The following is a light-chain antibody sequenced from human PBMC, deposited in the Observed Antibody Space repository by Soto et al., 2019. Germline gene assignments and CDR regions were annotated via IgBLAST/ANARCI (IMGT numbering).Light chain of an antibody. Sequence: QSVLTQPPSVSGTPGQRVTISCSGSRSNIGGNAVLGTSRSQARPPNSSFMLMISGPRGSVTDFSGSKSSTSASLAISGLQSEDEADYYCAVWDDNLRGLFGGGTKLTVL. CDR3: AVWDDNLRGL. J-gene: IGLJ2*01. V-gene: IGLV1-44*01. CDR1: RSNIGGNA. CDR2: LM.